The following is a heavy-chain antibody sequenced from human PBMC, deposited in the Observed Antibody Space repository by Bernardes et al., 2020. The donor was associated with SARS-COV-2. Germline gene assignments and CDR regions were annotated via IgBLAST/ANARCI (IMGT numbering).Heavy chain of an antibody. J-gene: IGHJ6*02. CDR3: ARQRTGFAYYDYGLDV. CDR2: INNDGSAT. D-gene: IGHD3-9*01. CDR1: GFTLSDHY. V-gene: IGHV3-11*01. Sequence: GGSLRLSCAASGFTLSDHYMSWVRQAPGKGPEWLSYINNDGSATHHADSVTGRFATSRDNAQYSLYLDMHSLRAEDTAVYYCARQRTGFAYYDYGLDVWGQGTTVTVSS.